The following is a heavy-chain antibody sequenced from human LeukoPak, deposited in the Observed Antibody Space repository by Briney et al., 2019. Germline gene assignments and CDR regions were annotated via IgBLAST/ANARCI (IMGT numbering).Heavy chain of an antibody. CDR3: ARGVDHDYVWGSYHLDY. Sequence: GASVKVSCKASGYTFTSYGISWVRQAPGQGLEWMGWISAYNGNTNYAQKLQGRVTMTTDTSTSTAYMELRSLRSDDTAVYYCARGVDHDYVWGSYHLDYWGQGTLVTVSS. CDR1: GYTFTSYG. J-gene: IGHJ4*02. D-gene: IGHD3-16*02. V-gene: IGHV1-18*04. CDR2: ISAYNGNT.